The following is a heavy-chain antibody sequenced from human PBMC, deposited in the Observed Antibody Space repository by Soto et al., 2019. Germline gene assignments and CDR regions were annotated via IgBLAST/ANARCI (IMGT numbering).Heavy chain of an antibody. V-gene: IGHV4-31*03. CDR3: ASQLAVIAEYFQH. CDR2: IYYSGST. Sequence: SETLSLTCTVSGGSISSGGYYWSWIRQHPGKGLEWIGYIYYSGSTYYNPSLKSRVTISVDTSKNQFSLKLSSVTAADTAVYYCASQLAVIAEYFQHWGQGTLVTVSS. J-gene: IGHJ1*01. D-gene: IGHD2-2*01. CDR1: GGSISSGGYY.